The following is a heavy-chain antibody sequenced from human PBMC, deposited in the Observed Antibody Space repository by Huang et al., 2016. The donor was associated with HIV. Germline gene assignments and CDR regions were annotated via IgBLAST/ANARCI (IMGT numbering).Heavy chain of an antibody. Sequence: QIQLMQSGPELKQPGASVKVSCKASGYPVTSYGITWVRQAPGQGPEWMGWISASSGDTEYAQNFQGRVTLTTDTSTNIAYMEVRSLRSDDTAKYYCARDPKYHRIGYYRQRRGIDIWGQGTMVIVSS. CDR2: ISASSGDT. J-gene: IGHJ3*02. CDR3: ARDPKYHRIGYYRQRRGIDI. D-gene: IGHD3-22*01. V-gene: IGHV1-18*01. CDR1: GYPVTSYG.